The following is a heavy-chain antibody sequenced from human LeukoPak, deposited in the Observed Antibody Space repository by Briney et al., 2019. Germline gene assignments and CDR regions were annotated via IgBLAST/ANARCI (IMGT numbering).Heavy chain of an antibody. J-gene: IGHJ4*02. CDR2: IEYSGST. D-gene: IGHD6-19*01. Sequence: NSSETLSLTCSVSGGSIGSRYHYWGWIRQPPGKGLEWIGSIEYSGSTYYNPPLKSRVIMSVDTSKKQFSLKVTSVTAADTAVYYCARLAHSSGYLAFDYWGQGTLVTVSS. CDR1: GGSIGSRYHY. V-gene: IGHV4-39*01. CDR3: ARLAHSSGYLAFDY.